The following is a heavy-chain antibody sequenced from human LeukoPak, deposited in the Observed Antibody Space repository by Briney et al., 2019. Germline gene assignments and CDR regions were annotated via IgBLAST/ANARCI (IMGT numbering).Heavy chain of an antibody. CDR2: IYNFGST. V-gene: IGHV4-59*01. CDR3: ARVSRDGRSYYYLDV. D-gene: IGHD5-24*01. CDR1: GGFISNYY. Sequence: SETLSLTCNVSGGFISNYYWSWIRQPPGKGLEWIGYIYNFGSTKYNPSLKSRVTISVDTSKNQFSLKLSSVTAADTAVYYCARVSRDGRSYYYLDVWGKGTTVTISS. J-gene: IGHJ6*03.